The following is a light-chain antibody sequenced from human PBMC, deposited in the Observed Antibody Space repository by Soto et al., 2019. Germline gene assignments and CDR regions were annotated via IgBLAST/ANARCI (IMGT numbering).Light chain of an antibody. Sequence: EIVLTQSPATLSLSPGDTATLSCRASQSVSIFLMWYQQKPGQPPRLLIHGASNRATDIPARFRGSGSGTDFTLTISRLEPEDFAAYYCQQRSNWPTFGPGTKVEMK. V-gene: IGKV3-11*01. CDR3: QQRSNWPT. J-gene: IGKJ3*01. CDR2: GAS. CDR1: QSVSIF.